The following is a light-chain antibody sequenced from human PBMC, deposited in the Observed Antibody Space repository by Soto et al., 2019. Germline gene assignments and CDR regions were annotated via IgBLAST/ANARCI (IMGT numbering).Light chain of an antibody. CDR2: DAS. CDR1: QSMSRW. CDR3: QQYSSYWT. J-gene: IGKJ2*01. V-gene: IGKV1-5*01. Sequence: DIQMTQSPSTLSASVGDRVTITCRASQSMSRWLAWYQQKPGKAPNLLIYDASTLERGVPSRFSGSGSGTEFTLTINSLQPDDLATYYCQQYSSYWTFGQGTKLEIK.